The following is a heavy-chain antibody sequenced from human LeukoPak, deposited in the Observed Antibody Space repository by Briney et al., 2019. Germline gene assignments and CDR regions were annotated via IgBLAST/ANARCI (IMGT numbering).Heavy chain of an antibody. Sequence: GGSLRLSCAASGFTFSSYSMNWVRQAPGKGLEWVSGINWNGGSTGYADSVKGRFTISRDNAKNSLYLQMNSLRAEDTALYYCARSVAASRDYWGQGTLVTVSS. V-gene: IGHV3-20*04. CDR2: INWNGGST. CDR3: ARSVAASRDY. CDR1: GFTFSSYS. J-gene: IGHJ4*02. D-gene: IGHD2-15*01.